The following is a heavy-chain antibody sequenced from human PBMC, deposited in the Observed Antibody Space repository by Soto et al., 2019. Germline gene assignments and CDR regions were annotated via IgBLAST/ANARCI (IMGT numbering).Heavy chain of an antibody. V-gene: IGHV4-59*01. Sequence: QVQLQESGPGLVKPSETLSLTCTVSGGSISSYYWSWLRQSQGTGLEWIGYIHYSGSTKSNPSLKSRVTISGATSRNQVSMKLSSVTAADSAVYFCARARYQLLHLCYYSIDVWGQGTTVTVSS. CDR3: ARARYQLLHLCYYSIDV. D-gene: IGHD2-2*01. CDR1: GGSISSYY. J-gene: IGHJ6*02. CDR2: IHYSGST.